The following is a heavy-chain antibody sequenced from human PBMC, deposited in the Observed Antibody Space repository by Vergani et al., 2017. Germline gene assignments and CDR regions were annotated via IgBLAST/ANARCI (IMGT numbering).Heavy chain of an antibody. CDR1: GFTFSSYS. CDR3: ARDYPYSSGWYGVFDY. D-gene: IGHD6-19*01. Sequence: VQLVESGGGLVKPGGSLRLSCAASGFTFSSYSMNWVRQAPGKGLEWVAVIWYDGSNKYYADSVKGRFTISRDNSKNTLYLQMNSLRADDTAVYYCARDYPYSSGWYGVFDYWGQGTLVTVSS. J-gene: IGHJ4*02. CDR2: IWYDGSNK. V-gene: IGHV3-33*08.